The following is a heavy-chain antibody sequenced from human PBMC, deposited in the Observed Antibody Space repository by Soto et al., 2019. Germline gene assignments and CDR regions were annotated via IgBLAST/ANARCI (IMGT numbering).Heavy chain of an antibody. J-gene: IGHJ4*02. Sequence: SVKVSCKASGFTFTSSAVQWVRQARGQRLEWIGWIVVGSGNTNYAQKFQERVTITRGMSTSTAYMELSSLRSEDTAVYYCAADSTMIPYTYWGQGTLVTVSS. CDR3: AADSTMIPYTY. V-gene: IGHV1-58*01. CDR1: GFTFTSSA. CDR2: IVVGSGNT. D-gene: IGHD3-22*01.